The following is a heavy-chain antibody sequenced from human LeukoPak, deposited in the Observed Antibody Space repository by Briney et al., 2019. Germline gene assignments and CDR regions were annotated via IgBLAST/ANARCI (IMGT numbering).Heavy chain of an antibody. J-gene: IGHJ6*03. CDR3: ARSAGHCSNGICFTDYYMDV. Sequence: GASVKVSCKASGYSFTEHYIYWVRQAPGQGLEWVGRINCNSGDPNSAQKFQGRVTMTRDTSVSTAYMDLSSVTSDDTAVYFCARSAGHCSNGICFTDYYMDVWGRGTTVTVSS. CDR1: GYSFTEHY. CDR2: INCNSGDP. V-gene: IGHV1-2*02. D-gene: IGHD2-8*01.